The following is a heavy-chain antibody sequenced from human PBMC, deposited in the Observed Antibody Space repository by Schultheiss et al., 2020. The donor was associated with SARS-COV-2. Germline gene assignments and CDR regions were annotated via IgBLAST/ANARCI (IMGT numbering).Heavy chain of an antibody. CDR3: AKDRDIVVVPAAPFDY. V-gene: IGHV3-53*01. CDR2: IYSGGPT. Sequence: GGSLRLSCAASGFTVSSKYMSWVRQAPGKGLEWVSVIYSGGPTIYADSVKGRFTISRDNSKNTLYLQMNSLRAEDTAVYYCAKDRDIVVVPAAPFDYWGQGTLVTVSS. CDR1: GFTVSSKY. J-gene: IGHJ4*02. D-gene: IGHD2-2*01.